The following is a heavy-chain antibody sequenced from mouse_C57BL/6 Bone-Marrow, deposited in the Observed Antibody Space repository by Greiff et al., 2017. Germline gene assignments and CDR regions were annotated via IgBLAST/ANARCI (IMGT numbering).Heavy chain of an antibody. Sequence: EVMLVESGGGLVKPGGSLKLSCAASGFTFSSYTLSWVRQTPEKRLEWVATISGGGGITYYPDSVKGRFTISRDNAKNTLYLQMSSLRSEDTDLYYCARHGGLAYGGQGTLVTVSA. CDR1: GFTFSSYT. V-gene: IGHV5-9*01. J-gene: IGHJ3*01. CDR3: ARHGGLAY. CDR2: ISGGGGIT.